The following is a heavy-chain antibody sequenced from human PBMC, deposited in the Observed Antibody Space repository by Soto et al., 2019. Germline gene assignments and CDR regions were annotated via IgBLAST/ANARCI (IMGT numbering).Heavy chain of an antibody. CDR3: AKDVGNYYDSSGYSFDY. CDR1: GFTFSSYG. J-gene: IGHJ4*02. Sequence: PGGSLRLSCAASGFTFSSYGMHWVRQAPGKGLEWVAVISYDGSNKYYADSVKGRFTISRDNSKNTLYLQMNSLRAEDTAVYYCAKDVGNYYDSSGYSFDYRGKGSLVTGPS. V-gene: IGHV3-30*18. D-gene: IGHD3-22*01. CDR2: ISYDGSNK.